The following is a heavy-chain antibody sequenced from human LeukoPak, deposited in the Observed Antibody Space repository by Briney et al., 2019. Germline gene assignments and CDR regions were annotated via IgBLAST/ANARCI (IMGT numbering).Heavy chain of an antibody. Sequence: PGGSLRLSCAASGFTFDDYATHWVRQAPGKGLEWVSGISWNSGSIGYADSVKGRFTISRDNAKNSLYLQMNSLRAEDMALYYCAKGSSGWYGSAFDIWGQGTMVTVSS. CDR1: GFTFDDYA. CDR2: ISWNSGSI. V-gene: IGHV3-9*03. CDR3: AKGSSGWYGSAFDI. J-gene: IGHJ3*02. D-gene: IGHD6-19*01.